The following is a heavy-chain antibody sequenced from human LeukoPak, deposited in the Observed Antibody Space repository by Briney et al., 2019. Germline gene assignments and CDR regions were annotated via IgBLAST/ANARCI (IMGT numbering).Heavy chain of an antibody. Sequence: ASVKVSCKASGYTFTSYYMHWVRQAPGQGLEWMGIINPSGGSTSYAQKFQGRVTMTRDTSTSTVYMELSSLRSEDTAVYYCARGGYYYDSSGYLPLFDYWGQGTLVTVSS. D-gene: IGHD3-22*01. CDR2: INPSGGST. CDR3: ARGGYYYDSSGYLPLFDY. J-gene: IGHJ4*02. CDR1: GYTFTSYY. V-gene: IGHV1-46*01.